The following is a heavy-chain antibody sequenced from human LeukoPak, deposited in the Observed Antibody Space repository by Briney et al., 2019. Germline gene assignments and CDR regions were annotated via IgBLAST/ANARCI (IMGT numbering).Heavy chain of an antibody. J-gene: IGHJ4*02. CDR2: ISSSSSYI. CDR3: ARGAYDYYDRPNSDFDY. V-gene: IGHV3-21*01. CDR1: GFTFSSYS. Sequence: GGSLRLSCAAPGFTFSSYSMNWVRQAPGKGLEWVSSISSSSSYIYYADSVKGRFTISRDNAENSLYLQMNSLRAEDTAVYYCARGAYDYYDRPNSDFDYWGQGTLVTVSS. D-gene: IGHD3-22*01.